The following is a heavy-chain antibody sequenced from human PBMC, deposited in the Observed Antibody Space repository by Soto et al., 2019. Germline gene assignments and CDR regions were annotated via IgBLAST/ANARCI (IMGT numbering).Heavy chain of an antibody. CDR3: ARDGAISGKGYYYYYMDV. D-gene: IGHD3-3*01. Sequence: GESLKISCAASGFTFSSYSMNWVRQAPGKGLEWVSSISSSSYIYYADSVKGRFTISRDNAKNSLYLQMNSLRAEDTAVYYCARDGAISGKGYYYYYMDVWGKGTTVTVSS. J-gene: IGHJ6*03. V-gene: IGHV3-21*01. CDR2: ISSSSYI. CDR1: GFTFSSYS.